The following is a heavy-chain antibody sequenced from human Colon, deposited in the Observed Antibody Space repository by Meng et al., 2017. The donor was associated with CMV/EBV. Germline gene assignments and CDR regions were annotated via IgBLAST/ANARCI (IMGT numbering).Heavy chain of an antibody. CDR2: IYYSGST. J-gene: IGHJ6*02. CDR3: AGGGATVVPARYYYYGMDV. CDR1: GGSISSYY. V-gene: IGHV4-59*01. D-gene: IGHD2-2*01. Sequence: SETLSLTCTVSGGSISSYYWSWIRQPPGKGLEWIGYIYYSGSTNYNPSLKSRVTISVDTSKNQFSLKLSSVTAADTAVYYCAGGGATVVPARYYYYGMDVWGQGTTVTVSS.